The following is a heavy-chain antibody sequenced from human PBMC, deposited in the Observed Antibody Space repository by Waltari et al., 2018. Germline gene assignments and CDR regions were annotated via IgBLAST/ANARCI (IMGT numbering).Heavy chain of an antibody. D-gene: IGHD2-21*01. CDR2: IDSGSSYI. CDR3: ARGPYGERYFQD. Sequence: EVQLVESGGGLVKPGGSLRLSCVASGFTFTTSTMNWVRQAPGKGLGWVAFIDSGSSYIYYADSVKGRFTISRDNAKNSLSLQMNSLRAEDTALYFCARGPYGERYFQDWGQGTLVSVSS. J-gene: IGHJ1*01. CDR1: GFTFTTST. V-gene: IGHV3-21*01.